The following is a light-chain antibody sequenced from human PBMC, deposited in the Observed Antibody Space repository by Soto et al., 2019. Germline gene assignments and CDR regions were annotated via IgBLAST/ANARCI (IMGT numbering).Light chain of an antibody. V-gene: IGLV2-14*01. J-gene: IGLJ1*01. CDR3: SSYTSSSTRV. CDR1: SSDVGGYNY. Sequence: QSALTQPASVSGSPGQSITISYTGTSSDVGGYNYVSWYQRHPGKAPKLMIYDVSNRPSGVSNRFSGSKSGNTASLTISGLQAEDEADYYCSSYTSSSTRVFGTGTKLTVL. CDR2: DVS.